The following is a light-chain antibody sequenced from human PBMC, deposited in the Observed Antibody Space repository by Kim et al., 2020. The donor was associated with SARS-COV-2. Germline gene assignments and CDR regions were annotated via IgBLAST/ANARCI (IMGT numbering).Light chain of an antibody. J-gene: IGKJ2*01. V-gene: IGKV3-15*01. CDR2: DAS. CDR3: LQYSNSPLMYT. CDR1: QSVSNK. Sequence: SPGERATLSCRASQSVSNKLAWYQQRPGQAPRLLIYDASTRATGVPDRFSGSGSETEFTLTISSLQSEDIAVYYCLQYSNSPLMYTFGQGTKLEI.